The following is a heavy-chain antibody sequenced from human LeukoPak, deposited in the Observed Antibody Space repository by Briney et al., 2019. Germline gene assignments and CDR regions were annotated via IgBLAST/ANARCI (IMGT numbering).Heavy chain of an antibody. V-gene: IGHV4-59*10. CDR2: IYTSGST. Sequence: SETLSLTCAVYGGSFSGYYWSWIRQPAGKGLEWIGRIYTSGSTNYNPSLKSRVTISVDTSKNQFSLKLSSVTAADTAVYYCARSWAYALGYYYYMDVWGKGTTVTVSS. D-gene: IGHD2-2*01. J-gene: IGHJ6*03. CDR3: ARSWAYALGYYYYMDV. CDR1: GGSFSGYY.